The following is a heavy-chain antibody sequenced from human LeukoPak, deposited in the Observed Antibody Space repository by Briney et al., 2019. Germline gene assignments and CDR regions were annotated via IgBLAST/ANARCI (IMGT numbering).Heavy chain of an antibody. Sequence: GGSLRLSCAASGFTFSSYSMNWVRQAPGKGLEWVSSISSSSSYIYYADSVKGRFTISRDSSKNTLYLQMNSLRAEDTAVYYCAREWASYDRSGYYPFDHWGQGTLVTVSS. V-gene: IGHV3-21*04. D-gene: IGHD3-22*01. CDR3: AREWASYDRSGYYPFDH. J-gene: IGHJ4*02. CDR1: GFTFSSYS. CDR2: ISSSSSYI.